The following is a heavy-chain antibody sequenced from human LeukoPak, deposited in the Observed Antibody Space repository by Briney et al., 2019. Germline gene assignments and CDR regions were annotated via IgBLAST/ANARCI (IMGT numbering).Heavy chain of an antibody. Sequence: PGGSLRLSCAASGFTVSSNYMSWVRRAPGKGLEWVSVIYSGGSTYYADSVKGRFTISRDNSKNTLYLQMNSLRAEDTAVYYCARTAMGKVGAKTFGYFDYWGQGTLVTVSS. CDR1: GFTVSSNY. V-gene: IGHV3-66*01. CDR3: ARTAMGKVGAKTFGYFDY. CDR2: IYSGGST. J-gene: IGHJ4*02. D-gene: IGHD1-26*01.